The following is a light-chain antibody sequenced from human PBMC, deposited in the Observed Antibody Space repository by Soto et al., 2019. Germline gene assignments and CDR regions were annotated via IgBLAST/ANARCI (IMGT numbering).Light chain of an antibody. CDR3: PVWDSTNDHFV. CDR1: NIGRKS. J-gene: IGLJ1*01. V-gene: IGLV3-21*02. CDR2: DDS. Sequence: SYQLTQAPSVSVAPGQTSRITCGGNNIGRKSVHWYQQKPGQAPVLAVFDDSDRPSGIPERFSGSNSGNTATLTISSVEAGDEADYFCPVWDSTNDHFVFGTGTKV.